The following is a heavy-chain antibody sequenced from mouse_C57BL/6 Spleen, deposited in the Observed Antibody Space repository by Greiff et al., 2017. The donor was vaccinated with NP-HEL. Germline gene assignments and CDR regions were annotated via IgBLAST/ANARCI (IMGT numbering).Heavy chain of an antibody. D-gene: IGHD1-1*01. CDR2: IHPNSGST. Sequence: LVESGAELVKPGASVKLSCKASGYTFTSYWMHWVKQRPGQGLEWIGMIHPNSGSTNYNEKFKSKATLTVDKSSSTAYMQLSSLTSEDSAVYYCARGGFITTVVAHWYFDVWGTGTTVTVSS. CDR3: ARGGFITTVVAHWYFDV. J-gene: IGHJ1*03. V-gene: IGHV1-64*01. CDR1: GYTFTSYW.